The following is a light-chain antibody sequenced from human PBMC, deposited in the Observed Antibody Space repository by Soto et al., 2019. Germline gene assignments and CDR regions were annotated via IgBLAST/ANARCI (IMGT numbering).Light chain of an antibody. CDR3: SSFTNRKTYV. CDR2: DAN. J-gene: IGLJ1*01. Sequence: QSALTQPASVSGSPGQSIAISCTGTSSDVGGYNSVSWFQQHPGKAPKLIIYDANDRPSAVSDRFSGSKSGNTASLTISGLQTEDEADYYCSSFTNRKTYVFGTGTKLTVL. V-gene: IGLV2-14*01. CDR1: SSDVGGYNS.